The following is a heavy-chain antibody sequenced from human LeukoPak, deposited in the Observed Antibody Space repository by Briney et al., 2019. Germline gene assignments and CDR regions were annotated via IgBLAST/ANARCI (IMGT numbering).Heavy chain of an antibody. CDR1: GGSFSGYY. CDR3: ARGRITMVRGVIITERWFDP. CDR2: INHSGST. V-gene: IGHV4-34*01. D-gene: IGHD3-10*01. J-gene: IGHJ5*02. Sequence: SETLSLTCAVSGGSFSGYYWSWIRQPPGKGLEWLGEINHSGSTNYNPSLKSRVTISVDTSKNQFSLELSSVTAADTAVYYCARGRITMVRGVIITERWFDPWGQETLVTVSS.